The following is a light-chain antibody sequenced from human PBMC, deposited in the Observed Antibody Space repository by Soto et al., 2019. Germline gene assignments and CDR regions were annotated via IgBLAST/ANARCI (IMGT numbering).Light chain of an antibody. J-gene: IGKJ2*01. Sequence: DIQMTQSPSTLSASVGDTVIITCRASQSLSYWLAWYQQKPGQAPKLLIHKASTLESGVPSRFSGSGSGTEFTLTISSLQPDDFATFYCQQYDRFPYTFGQGTKLEIK. CDR1: QSLSYW. V-gene: IGKV1-5*03. CDR3: QQYDRFPYT. CDR2: KAS.